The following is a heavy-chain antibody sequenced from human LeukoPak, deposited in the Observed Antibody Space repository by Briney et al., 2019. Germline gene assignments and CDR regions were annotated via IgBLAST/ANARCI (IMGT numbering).Heavy chain of an antibody. CDR3: ARRGYSYGYCDY. V-gene: IGHV4-59*08. J-gene: IGHJ4*02. CDR1: GGSISSYY. CDR2: ISYSGST. Sequence: PSETLSLTCTVSGGSISSYYWSWIRQPPGKGLEWIGYISYSGSTNYNPSLKSRVTISVDTSKNQFSLKLSSVTAADTAVYYCARRGYSYGYCDYWGQGTLVTVSS. D-gene: IGHD5-18*01.